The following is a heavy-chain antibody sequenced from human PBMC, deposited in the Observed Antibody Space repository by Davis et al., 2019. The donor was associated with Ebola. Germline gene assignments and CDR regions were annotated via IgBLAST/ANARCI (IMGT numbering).Heavy chain of an antibody. CDR2: ITART. J-gene: IGHJ4*02. CDR1: GFTFSSSA. D-gene: IGHD3-22*01. V-gene: IGHV3-23*01. Sequence: PGASLRLSCAASGFTFSSSAMTWVRQAPGKGLEWVSSITARTYYADSVKGRFTISRDNSKSTLYLQMNSLRAEDTAIYYCAKSGKNYDSSGYYWFDYWGQGTLLTVSS. CDR3: AKSGKNYDSSGYYWFDY.